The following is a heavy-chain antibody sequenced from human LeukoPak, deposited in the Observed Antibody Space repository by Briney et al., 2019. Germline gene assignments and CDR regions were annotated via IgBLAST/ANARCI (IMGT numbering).Heavy chain of an antibody. CDR1: GYTFTSYG. CDR3: ARGDGEGATIYAFDI. J-gene: IGHJ3*02. D-gene: IGHD1-26*01. Sequence: ASVKVSCKASGYTFTSYGISWVRQAPGQGLEWMGIINPSGGRTSYAQKFQGRVTMTRDMSTSTVYMELSSLISEDTAVDYCARGDGEGATIYAFDIWGQGTMVTVSS. V-gene: IGHV1-46*01. CDR2: INPSGGRT.